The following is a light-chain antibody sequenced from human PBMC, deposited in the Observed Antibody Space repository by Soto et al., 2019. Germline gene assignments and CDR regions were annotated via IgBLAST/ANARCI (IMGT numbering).Light chain of an antibody. Sequence: EIVLTQSPATLSLSPGERATPSCRASQSVSSYLAWYQQKPGQAPRLLIYDASNRATGIPARFSGSGSGTDFTLTISSLQSEDFAVYYCQQYNNWPRTFGQGTKVDIK. CDR3: QQYNNWPRT. J-gene: IGKJ1*01. CDR2: DAS. CDR1: QSVSSY. V-gene: IGKV3-11*01.